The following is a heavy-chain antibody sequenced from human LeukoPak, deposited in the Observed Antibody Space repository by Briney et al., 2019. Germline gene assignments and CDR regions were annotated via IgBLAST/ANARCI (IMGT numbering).Heavy chain of an antibody. Sequence: TSETLSLTCTVSGGSISSYYWSWIRQPPGKGLEWIGYIYYSGSTNYNPSLKSRVTISVDTSKNQFSLKLSSVIVADTAVYYCARHGKFDYDFWSGNNWFDPWGQGTLVTVPS. CDR3: ARHGKFDYDFWSGNNWFDP. D-gene: IGHD3-3*01. V-gene: IGHV4-59*08. CDR1: GGSISSYY. J-gene: IGHJ5*02. CDR2: IYYSGST.